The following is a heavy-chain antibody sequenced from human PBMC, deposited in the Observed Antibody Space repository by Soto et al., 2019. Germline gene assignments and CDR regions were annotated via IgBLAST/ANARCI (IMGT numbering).Heavy chain of an antibody. V-gene: IGHV3-23*01. J-gene: IGHJ4*02. CDR2: ISGSGGST. D-gene: IGHD3-9*01. CDR1: GFTFSSYA. Sequence: GGSLRLSCAASGFTFSSYAMSWVRQAPGKGLEWVSAISGSGGSTYYADSVKGRFTISRDNSKNTLYLQMNSLRAEDTAVYYCATILTGYLYYFDYWGQGTLVTVSS. CDR3: ATILTGYLYYFDY.